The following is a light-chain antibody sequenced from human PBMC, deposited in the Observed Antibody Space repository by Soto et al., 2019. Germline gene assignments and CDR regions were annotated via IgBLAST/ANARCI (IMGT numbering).Light chain of an antibody. CDR3: SSYAGRNYV. J-gene: IGLJ1*01. CDR2: EVS. CDR1: SSDFGYYNY. V-gene: IGLV2-8*01. Sequence: QSVLTQPPSASGSPGQSVTISCTGTSSDFGYYNYVSWYQQHPGRAPKLIIYEVSERPSGVPDRFSGPKSGNTASLTVSGLQAEDEADYYCSSYAGRNYVFGAGTKVTVL.